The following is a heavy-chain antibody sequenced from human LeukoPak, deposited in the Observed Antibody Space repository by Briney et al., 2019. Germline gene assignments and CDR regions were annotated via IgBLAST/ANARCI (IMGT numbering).Heavy chain of an antibody. CDR3: ARDPWGLAAAAVGAFDI. J-gene: IGHJ3*02. CDR1: GGSISSYY. V-gene: IGHV4-59*12. D-gene: IGHD6-13*01. CDR2: IYYSGST. Sequence: SETLSLTCTVAGGSISSYYWSWIRQPPGKGLEWIGNIYYSGSTNYNPSLKSRVTISVDTSKNQFSLKLSSVTAADTAVYYCARDPWGLAAAAVGAFDIWGQGTMVTVSS.